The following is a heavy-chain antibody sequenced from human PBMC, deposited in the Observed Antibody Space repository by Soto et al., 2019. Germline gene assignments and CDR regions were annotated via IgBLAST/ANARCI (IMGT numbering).Heavy chain of an antibody. CDR2: IRGYNGNT. D-gene: IGHD3-22*01. Sequence: QVQLVQSGAEVKKPGASVKVSCKASGYTFTNYGISWVRQAPGQGLEWMGWIRGYNGNTKYAQELQGRVTMTTDTSTTTAYMELRSLRSDDTAVYYCARDSDRDGSTYWYFDLWGRGTLVTVSS. CDR1: GYTFTNYG. J-gene: IGHJ2*01. CDR3: ARDSDRDGSTYWYFDL. V-gene: IGHV1-18*01.